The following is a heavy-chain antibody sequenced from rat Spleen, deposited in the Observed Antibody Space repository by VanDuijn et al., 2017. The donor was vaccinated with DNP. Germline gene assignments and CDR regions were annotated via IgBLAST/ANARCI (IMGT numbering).Heavy chain of an antibody. Sequence: EVKLVESGGGLVQPGRSLKLSCAASGFTFSNYGMHWIRQAPTKGLEWVASISPSGGNTYHPDSVKGRFTISRDNAKNTLYLQMNSLRSEDTATYYCARGSGSYYWYFDFWGPGTMVTVSS. CDR3: ARGSGSYYWYFDF. D-gene: IGHD5-1*01. J-gene: IGHJ1*01. V-gene: IGHV5-19*01. CDR1: GFTFSNYG. CDR2: ISPSGGNT.